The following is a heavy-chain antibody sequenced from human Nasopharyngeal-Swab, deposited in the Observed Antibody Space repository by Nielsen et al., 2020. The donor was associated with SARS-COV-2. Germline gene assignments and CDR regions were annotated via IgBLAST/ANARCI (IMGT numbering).Heavy chain of an antibody. D-gene: IGHD3-9*01. V-gene: IGHV4-39*07. CDR2: IYYSGST. CDR3: ARGSLPLYDILTGYYPPFDY. J-gene: IGHJ4*02. Sequence: WTRQPPGKGLEWIGSIYYSGSTYYNPSLKSRVTISVDTSKNQFSLKLSSVTAADTAVYYCARGSLPLYDILTGYYPPFDYWGQGTLVTVSS.